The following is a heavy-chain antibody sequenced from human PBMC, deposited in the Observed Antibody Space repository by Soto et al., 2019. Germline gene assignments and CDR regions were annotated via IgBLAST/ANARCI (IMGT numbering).Heavy chain of an antibody. V-gene: IGHV3-30-3*01. J-gene: IGHJ6*02. CDR3: AKDLYSSIHRRYYYYGMDV. D-gene: IGHD6-13*01. CDR2: ISYDGSNK. CDR1: GFTFSSYA. Sequence: QPGGSLRLSCAASGFTFSSYAMHWVRQAPGKGLEWVAVISYDGSNKYYADSVKGRFTISRDNSKNTLYLQMNSLRAEDTAVYYCAKDLYSSIHRRYYYYGMDVWGQGTTVTAP.